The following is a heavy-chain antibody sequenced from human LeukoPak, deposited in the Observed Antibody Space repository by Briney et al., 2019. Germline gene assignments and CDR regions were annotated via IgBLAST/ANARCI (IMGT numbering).Heavy chain of an antibody. CDR1: GFTFSSYG. CDR2: ISYDGSNK. D-gene: IGHD2-21*01. J-gene: IGHJ5*02. V-gene: IGHV3-30*18. Sequence: PGGSLRLSCAASGFTFSSYGMHWVRRAPGKGLEWVAVISYDGSNKYYADSVKGRFTISRDNSKNTLYLQMNSLRADDTAVYYCVKIAPDLPWGQGTLVTVS. CDR3: VKIAPDLP.